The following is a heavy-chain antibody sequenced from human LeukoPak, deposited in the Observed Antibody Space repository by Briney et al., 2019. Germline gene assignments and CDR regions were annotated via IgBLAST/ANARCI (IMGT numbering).Heavy chain of an antibody. J-gene: IGHJ4*02. CDR3: AKDRDWYYFDY. V-gene: IGHV3-30*18. Sequence: GRSLRLSCAASGFTFSSYGMHWVRQAPGKGLEWVAVISYDGSNKYYADSVKGRFTISRDNSKNKLYLQMNSLRTEDTAVYYCAKDRDWYYFDYWGQGTLVTVSS. D-gene: IGHD5-24*01. CDR1: GFTFSSYG. CDR2: ISYDGSNK.